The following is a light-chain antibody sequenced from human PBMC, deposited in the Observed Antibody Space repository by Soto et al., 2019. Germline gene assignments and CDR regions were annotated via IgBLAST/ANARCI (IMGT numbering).Light chain of an antibody. J-gene: IGKJ1*01. CDR3: QQSYSTLVT. Sequence: DIQMTQSPSSLSASVGDRVTITCRASQSISSYLNWYKQKPGKAPKLLIYAASSLQSGVPSRFSGSGSGTDFTLTISSLQPEDFATYYCQQSYSTLVTFGQGTKV. CDR2: AAS. CDR1: QSISSY. V-gene: IGKV1-39*01.